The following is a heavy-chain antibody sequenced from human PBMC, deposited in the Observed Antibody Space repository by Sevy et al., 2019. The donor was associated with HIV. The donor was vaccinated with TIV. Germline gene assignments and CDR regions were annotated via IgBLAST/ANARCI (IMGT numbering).Heavy chain of an antibody. CDR2: ISNYNSMR. V-gene: IGHV1-18*01. CDR1: GYTFTSYG. J-gene: IGHJ5*02. D-gene: IGHD6-19*01. CDR3: ARGVPVVAGTGVWFDP. Sequence: ASVQVSCKASGYTFTSYGITWVRQAPGQGLEWMGWISNYNSMRKSAQKFQDRVTMTTDTSTSIAYMELRSLRKDDTAMYTSARGVPVVAGTGVWFDPWGQGTLVTVSS.